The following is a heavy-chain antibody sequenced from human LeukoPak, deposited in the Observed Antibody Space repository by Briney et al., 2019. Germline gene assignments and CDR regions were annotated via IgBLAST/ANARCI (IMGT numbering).Heavy chain of an antibody. Sequence: GGSLRLSCAASGFTFSTYSMNWVRQAPGKGLEWVSSISSSSSHTYYADSLRGRFTISRDNAKNSLYLQMNSLRVEDTAVYHCARTSTGFDYWGQGTLVTVSS. J-gene: IGHJ4*02. D-gene: IGHD2-8*02. CDR1: GFTFSTYS. CDR3: ARTSTGFDY. V-gene: IGHV3-21*01. CDR2: ISSSSSHT.